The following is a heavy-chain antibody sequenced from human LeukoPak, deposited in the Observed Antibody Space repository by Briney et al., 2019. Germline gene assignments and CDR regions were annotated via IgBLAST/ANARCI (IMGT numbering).Heavy chain of an antibody. D-gene: IGHD1-26*01. J-gene: IGHJ4*02. V-gene: IGHV5-51*01. CDR1: GYIFTTYW. CDR3: ARHGSTSVVGPVDY. Sequence: GESLKISCKGSGYIFTTYWIGWVRQMPGKGLEWMGIIYPGDSDTRYSPSFQGQVTISADKSISTAYLQWSSLKASDTAMYYCARHGSTSVVGPVDYWGQGTLVAVSS. CDR2: IYPGDSDT.